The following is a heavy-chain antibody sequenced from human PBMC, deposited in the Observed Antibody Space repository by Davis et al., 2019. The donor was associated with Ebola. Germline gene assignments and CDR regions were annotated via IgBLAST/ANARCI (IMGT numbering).Heavy chain of an antibody. CDR2: ISYDGSNK. J-gene: IGHJ5*02. CDR3: ARDSVTGARPRNWFDP. V-gene: IGHV3-30-3*01. CDR1: GFTFSSYA. D-gene: IGHD1-14*01. Sequence: PGGSLRLSCAASGFTFSSYAMHWVRQAPGKGLEWVAVISYDGSNKYYADSVKGRFTISRDNSKNTLYLQMNSLRAEDTAVYYCARDSVTGARPRNWFDPWGQGTLVTVSS.